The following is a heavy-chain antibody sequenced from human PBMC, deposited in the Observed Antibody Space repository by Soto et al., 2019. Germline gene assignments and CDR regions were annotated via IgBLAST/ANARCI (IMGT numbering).Heavy chain of an antibody. D-gene: IGHD2-2*01. CDR1: GYSFTSYW. V-gene: IGHV5-51*01. Sequence: PGESLKISXKGSGYSFTSYWIGWVRQMPGKGLEWMGIIYPGDSDTRYSPSFQGQVTISADKSISTAYLQWSSLKASDTAVFYCARLIHCKTTSCYFDYWGQGTLGTVSS. J-gene: IGHJ4*02. CDR2: IYPGDSDT. CDR3: ARLIHCKTTSCYFDY.